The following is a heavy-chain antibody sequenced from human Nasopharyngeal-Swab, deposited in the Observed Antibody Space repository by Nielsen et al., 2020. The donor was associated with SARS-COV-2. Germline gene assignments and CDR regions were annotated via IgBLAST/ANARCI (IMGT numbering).Heavy chain of an antibody. D-gene: IGHD2-2*01. Sequence: SETLSLTCAVSGGSISSSNWWSWFRQPPGKGLEWIGEIYHSGSTNYNPSLKSRVTISVDKSKNQFSLKLSSVTAADTAVYYCARGIVVVPAAIVADAFDIWGQGKMVTVSS. V-gene: IGHV4-4*02. CDR2: IYHSGST. CDR3: ARGIVVVPAAIVADAFDI. J-gene: IGHJ3*02. CDR1: GGSISSSNW.